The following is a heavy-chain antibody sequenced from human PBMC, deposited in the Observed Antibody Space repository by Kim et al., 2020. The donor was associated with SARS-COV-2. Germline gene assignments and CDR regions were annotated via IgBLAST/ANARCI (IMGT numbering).Heavy chain of an antibody. J-gene: IGHJ5*02. CDR2: IYYSGST. V-gene: IGHV4-39*01. Sequence: SETLSLTCTVSGGSISSSSYYWGWIRQPPGKGLEWIGSIYYSGSTYYNPSLKSRVTISVDTSKNQFSLKLSSVTAADTAVYYCARHGPEYYDFWSGYYILPSNWFDPWGQGTLVTVSS. CDR3: ARHGPEYYDFWSGYYILPSNWFDP. D-gene: IGHD3-3*01. CDR1: GGSISSSSYY.